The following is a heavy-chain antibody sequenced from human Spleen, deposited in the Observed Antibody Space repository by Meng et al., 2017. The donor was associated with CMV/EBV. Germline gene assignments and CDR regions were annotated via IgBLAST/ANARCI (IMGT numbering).Heavy chain of an antibody. J-gene: IGHJ4*02. Sequence: GESLKISCAASGFTFSSYAMYWVRQAPGKGLEWVSSIGATAGGTYYADSVKGRFTISRDNAKNTLYLEMNSLRAEDTAVYFCAKYSAVGERLYYFDYWGQGTLVTVSS. CDR1: GFTFSSYA. CDR3: AKYSAVGERLYYFDY. CDR2: IGATAGGT. D-gene: IGHD2-21*01. V-gene: IGHV3-23*01.